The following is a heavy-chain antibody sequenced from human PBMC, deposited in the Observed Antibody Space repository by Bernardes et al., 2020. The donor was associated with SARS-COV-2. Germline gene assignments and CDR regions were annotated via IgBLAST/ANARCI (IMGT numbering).Heavy chain of an antibody. V-gene: IGHV1-3*01. CDR3: ARDRIAVAVPDY. D-gene: IGHD6-19*01. Sequence: ASVKVSCKASGYTFTSYAMHWVRQAPGQRLEWMGWINAGNGNTKYSQKFQGRVTITRDTSASTAYMELSSLRSEDTAVYYCARDRIAVAVPDYWGQGTLVTVSS. CDR2: INAGNGNT. J-gene: IGHJ4*02. CDR1: GYTFTSYA.